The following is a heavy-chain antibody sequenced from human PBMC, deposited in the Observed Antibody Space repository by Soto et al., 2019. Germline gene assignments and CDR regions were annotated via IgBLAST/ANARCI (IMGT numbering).Heavy chain of an antibody. CDR1: GFIFRSYS. V-gene: IGHV3-48*02. CDR3: ARDFRMGNDDSGYYPNHFDY. D-gene: IGHD3-22*01. Sequence: EEQLVESGGGLVQPGGSLRLSCAASGFIFRSYSMNWVRQAPGRGLEWISYISGSSSTTYYADSVKGRFTISRDNAKNALYLHMNSLRDEDTAVYYRARDFRMGNDDSGYYPNHFDYWGQGTLVTVSS. CDR2: ISGSSSTT. J-gene: IGHJ4*02.